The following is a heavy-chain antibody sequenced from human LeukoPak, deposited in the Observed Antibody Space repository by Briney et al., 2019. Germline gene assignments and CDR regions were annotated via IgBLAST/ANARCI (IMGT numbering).Heavy chain of an antibody. D-gene: IGHD6-19*01. CDR2: IYHSGST. Sequence: SETLSLTCAVYGGSFSGYYWSWIRQPPGKGLEWIGEIYHSGSTNYNPSLKSRVTISVDKSKNQFSLKLSSVTAADTAVYYCARAVAGNDYFDYWGQGTLVTVSS. V-gene: IGHV4-34*01. J-gene: IGHJ4*02. CDR1: GGSFSGYY. CDR3: ARAVAGNDYFDY.